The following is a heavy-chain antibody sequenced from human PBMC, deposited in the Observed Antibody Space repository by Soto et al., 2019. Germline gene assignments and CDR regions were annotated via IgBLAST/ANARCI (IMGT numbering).Heavy chain of an antibody. Sequence: EVQLLESGGGLVQPGGSLRLSCAASGFTFSSYAMSWVRQAPGKGLEWVSAISGSGGSTYYADSVKGRFTISRDNSKNTLYLQMNRLRAEDTAVYYCAKGTAVTRYFTTGQVDYWGQGTLVSVSS. CDR1: GFTFSSYA. J-gene: IGHJ4*02. CDR2: ISGSGGST. CDR3: AKGTAVTRYFTTGQVDY. V-gene: IGHV3-23*01. D-gene: IGHD4-17*01.